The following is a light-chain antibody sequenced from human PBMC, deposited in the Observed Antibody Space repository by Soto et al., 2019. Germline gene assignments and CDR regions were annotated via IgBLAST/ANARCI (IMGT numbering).Light chain of an antibody. Sequence: GDRVTITCRASQSISSWLAWYQQKPGKAPKLVIFDASSLESGVPSRFSGSGSGTDFTLTISSLQTEDVAVYYCQQYYETPWTFGQGTKVDI. CDR3: QQYYETPWT. J-gene: IGKJ1*01. CDR1: QSISSW. CDR2: DAS. V-gene: IGKV1-5*01.